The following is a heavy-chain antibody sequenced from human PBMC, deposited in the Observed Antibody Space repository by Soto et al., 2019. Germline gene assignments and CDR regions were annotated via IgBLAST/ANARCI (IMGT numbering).Heavy chain of an antibody. V-gene: IGHV3-48*01. D-gene: IGHD6-6*01. J-gene: IGHJ4*02. CDR2: ISSSSSTI. CDR1: GFTFSSYS. CDR3: AREEGYSNSPSSGGVDY. Sequence: ESGGGLVQPGGSLRLSCAASGFTFSSYSMNWVRQAPGKGLEWVSYISSSSSTIYYADSVKGRFTISRDNAKNSLYLQMNSLRAEDTAVYYCAREEGYSNSPSSGGVDYWGQGTLVTVSS.